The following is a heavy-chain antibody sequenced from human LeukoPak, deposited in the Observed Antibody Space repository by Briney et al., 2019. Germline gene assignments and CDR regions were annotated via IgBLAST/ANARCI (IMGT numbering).Heavy chain of an antibody. J-gene: IGHJ5*02. CDR2: ISSSSSYI. CDR1: GFTFSSYS. Sequence: PRGSLRHSCAASGFTFSSYSMNWVRQAPGKGLEWVSSISSSSSYIYYADSVKGRFTIPRENAKNSLYLQRNGLEAEDTAVYYCAGDKGDRWGQGTLVTVSS. CDR3: AGDKGDR. V-gene: IGHV3-21*01.